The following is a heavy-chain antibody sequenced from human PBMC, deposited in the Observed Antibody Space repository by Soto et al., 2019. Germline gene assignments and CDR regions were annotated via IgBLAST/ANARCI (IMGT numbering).Heavy chain of an antibody. J-gene: IGHJ6*02. CDR3: AKDSLIAARLSYYYGMDV. CDR1: GYSFTSYW. V-gene: IGHV5-51*01. Sequence: GESLKISCKGSGYSFTSYWIGWVRQMPGKGLEWMGIIYPGDSDTRYSPSFQGQVTISADKSISTAYLQMNSLRAEDTAVYYCAKDSLIAARLSYYYGMDVWGQGTTVTVSS. CDR2: IYPGDSDT. D-gene: IGHD6-6*01.